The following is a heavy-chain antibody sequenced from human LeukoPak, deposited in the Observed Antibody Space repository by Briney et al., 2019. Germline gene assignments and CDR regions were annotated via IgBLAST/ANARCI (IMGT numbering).Heavy chain of an antibody. V-gene: IGHV4-38-2*02. D-gene: IGHD3-3*01. Sequence: SETLSLTCTVSGYSISSGYYWGWIRQPPGKGLEWIGEIYDSGSTNYNSSLKSRVTMSVDKSKNQFSLKLSSVTAADTAVYYCARAWSAGFDYWGQGTLVTVSS. CDR2: IYDSGST. CDR1: GYSISSGYY. CDR3: ARAWSAGFDY. J-gene: IGHJ4*02.